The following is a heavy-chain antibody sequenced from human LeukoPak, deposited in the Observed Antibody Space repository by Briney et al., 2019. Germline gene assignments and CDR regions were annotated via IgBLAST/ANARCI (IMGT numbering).Heavy chain of an antibody. D-gene: IGHD2-2*01. CDR3: ARNLPAADY. Sequence: GGSLRLSCAASGATFSSHTMSWVRQAPGKGLEWVSYINSTSGVIYYADSVKGRFTISRENAKNSLYLQMNSLRAEDTAVYYCARNLPAADYWGQGTLVTVSS. J-gene: IGHJ4*02. CDR2: INSTSGVI. V-gene: IGHV3-48*04. CDR1: GATFSSHT.